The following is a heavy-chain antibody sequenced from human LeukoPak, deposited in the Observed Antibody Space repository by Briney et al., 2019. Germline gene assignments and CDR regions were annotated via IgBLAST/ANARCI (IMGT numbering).Heavy chain of an antibody. Sequence: SETLSLTCAVSGASISSGHWWTWVRQSPGKGLEWIGEIYHSGSTDYNPSLKSRVTISVDKSNNQFSLRLTYVTAADTAVYYCARDQTVRSWYFDLWGRGTLVTVSS. CDR1: GASISSGHW. CDR2: IYHSGST. J-gene: IGHJ2*01. CDR3: ARDQTVRSWYFDL. D-gene: IGHD4-17*01. V-gene: IGHV4-4*02.